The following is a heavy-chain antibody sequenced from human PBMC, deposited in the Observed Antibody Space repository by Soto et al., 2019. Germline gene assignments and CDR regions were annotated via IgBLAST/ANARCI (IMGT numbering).Heavy chain of an antibody. J-gene: IGHJ4*02. CDR2: IYYIGST. CDR3: ARDRGGDRNFDY. D-gene: IGHD2-21*02. V-gene: IGHV4-61*01. Sequence: SETLSLTCTVSGDSVNSHNYYWTWIRQPPGKGLEWIGYIYYIGSTNYNPSLKSRVTMSVDTSKNQFSLKLSSVTAADTAVYYCARDRGGDRNFDYWGQGALVT. CDR1: GDSVNSHNYY.